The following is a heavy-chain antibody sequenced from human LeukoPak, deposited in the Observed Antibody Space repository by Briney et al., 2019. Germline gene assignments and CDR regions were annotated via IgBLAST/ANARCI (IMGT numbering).Heavy chain of an antibody. V-gene: IGHV3-7*01. Sequence: GGSLRLSCVVTGFTFSNCCMSWVRQAPGKGLEWVASIKQDGSEKYYVDSVKGRFTISRDNAKNSLYLQVDSLRAEDTAVYYCARDNCGWKNSCTHDASDIWGQGTMVTVSS. J-gene: IGHJ3*02. CDR3: ARDNCGWKNSCTHDASDI. D-gene: IGHD1/OR15-1a*01. CDR1: GFTFSNCC. CDR2: IKQDGSEK.